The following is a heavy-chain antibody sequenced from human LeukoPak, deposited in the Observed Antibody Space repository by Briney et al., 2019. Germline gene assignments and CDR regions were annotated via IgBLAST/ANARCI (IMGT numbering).Heavy chain of an antibody. CDR3: ARDRGFIAAAGTRYFQH. D-gene: IGHD6-13*01. Sequence: GRSLRLSCAASGFTFSSYAMHWVRQAPGKGLEWVAVISYDGSNKYYADSVKGRFTISRDNSKNTLYLQMNSLRAEDTAVYYCARDRGFIAAAGTRYFQHWGQGTLVTVSS. J-gene: IGHJ1*01. CDR1: GFTFSSYA. V-gene: IGHV3-30-3*01. CDR2: ISYDGSNK.